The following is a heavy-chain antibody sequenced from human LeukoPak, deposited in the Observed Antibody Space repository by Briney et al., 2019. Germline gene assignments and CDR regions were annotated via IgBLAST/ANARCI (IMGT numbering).Heavy chain of an antibody. CDR2: IYHSGST. D-gene: IGHD6-13*01. V-gene: IGHV4-61*01. CDR3: ARAVDSSSWNSEY. J-gene: IGHJ4*02. CDR1: GDSLSSASYY. Sequence: PAVTLSLTCTLSGDSLSSASYYWSWIRQPPGKGLEWIGYIYHSGSTNNNPSLKSRVTISVDTSNNQFKLKLNSVTAADTAVYFCARAVDSSSWNSEYWGQGTLVTV.